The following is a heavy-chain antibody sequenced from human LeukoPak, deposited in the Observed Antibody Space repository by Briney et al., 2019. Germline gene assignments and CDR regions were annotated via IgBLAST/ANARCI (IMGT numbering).Heavy chain of an antibody. D-gene: IGHD1-26*01. V-gene: IGHV3-30*04. CDR3: AKDRIVGATHCPLEFVY. CDR1: GFTFSSYA. J-gene: IGHJ4*02. Sequence: GRSLRLSCAASGFTFSSYAMHWVRQAPGKGLEWVAVISYDGSNKYYADSVKGRFTISRDNSKNTLYLQMNSLRAEDTAVYYCAKDRIVGATHCPLEFVYWGQGTLVTVSS. CDR2: ISYDGSNK.